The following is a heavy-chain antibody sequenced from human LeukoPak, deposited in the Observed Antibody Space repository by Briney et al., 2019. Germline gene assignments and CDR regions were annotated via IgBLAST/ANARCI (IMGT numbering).Heavy chain of an antibody. CDR3: AKDDRNPGYSLYYYAMDV. CDR1: GFTFSSYG. V-gene: IGHV3-30*18. D-gene: IGHD1-14*01. CDR2: ISYDGSNK. Sequence: PGRSLRLSYAASGFTFSSYGVYCVRQAPGKGRGCVAVISYDGSNKYYADSLKRRFPISRHHSQNPLYLEMNTLTAEDTAVYYCAKDDRNPGYSLYYYAMDVWGQGPTVPVSS. J-gene: IGHJ6*02.